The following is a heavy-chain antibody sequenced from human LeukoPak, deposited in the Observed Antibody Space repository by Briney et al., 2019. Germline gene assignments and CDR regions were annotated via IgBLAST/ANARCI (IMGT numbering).Heavy chain of an antibody. D-gene: IGHD4-17*01. CDR2: ITSDSSSI. CDR1: GFTFSIYS. CDR3: ARDYDYAFDY. J-gene: IGHJ4*02. Sequence: GGSLRLSCAASGFTFSIYSMNWVCQAPGKGLEWVSYITSDSSSIYYADSVKGRFTISRDNAENSLYLQMNSLRDEDTAVYYCARDYDYAFDYWGQGTLVTVSS. V-gene: IGHV3-48*02.